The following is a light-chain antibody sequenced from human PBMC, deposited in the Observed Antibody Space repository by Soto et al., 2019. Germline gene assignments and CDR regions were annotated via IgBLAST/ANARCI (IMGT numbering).Light chain of an antibody. CDR3: QQRSNWPPWT. Sequence: EIVLTQSPGTLSLTPGERATLSCRASQSVSSSHLAWYQQKPGQAPRLLIYGASSRATGIPDRFSGSGSGTDFTLTISSLEPEDFAVYYCQQRSNWPPWTFGQGTKVDIK. V-gene: IGKV3D-20*02. CDR1: QSVSSSH. CDR2: GAS. J-gene: IGKJ1*01.